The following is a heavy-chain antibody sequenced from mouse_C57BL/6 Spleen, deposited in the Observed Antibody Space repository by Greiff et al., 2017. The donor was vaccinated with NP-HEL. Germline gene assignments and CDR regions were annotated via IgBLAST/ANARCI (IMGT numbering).Heavy chain of an antibody. D-gene: IGHD1-1*01. CDR1: GFTFTDYY. CDR3: ARYVTTGFYYFDY. CDR2: IRNKANGYTT. J-gene: IGHJ2*01. V-gene: IGHV7-3*01. Sequence: EVKVVESGGGLVQPGGSLSLSCAASGFTFTDYYMSWVRQPPGKALEWLGFIRNKANGYTTEYSASVKGRFTISRDNSQSILYLQMNALRAEDSATYYCARYVTTGFYYFDYWGQGTTLTVSS.